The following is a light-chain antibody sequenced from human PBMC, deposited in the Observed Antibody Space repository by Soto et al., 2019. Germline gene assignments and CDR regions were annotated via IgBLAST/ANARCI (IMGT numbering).Light chain of an antibody. CDR1: QSVRRN. J-gene: IGKJ1*01. V-gene: IGKV3-15*01. CDR2: GAF. Sequence: ILMTQSPVTLSVSAGERATLSCRASQSVRRNLDWYQQKTGQAPSILIYGAFTRPTGIPTRFSGTGSGTEFTLTISSLQSEDFEFYYCQQYNDWPLTFGQGTKVDIK. CDR3: QQYNDWPLT.